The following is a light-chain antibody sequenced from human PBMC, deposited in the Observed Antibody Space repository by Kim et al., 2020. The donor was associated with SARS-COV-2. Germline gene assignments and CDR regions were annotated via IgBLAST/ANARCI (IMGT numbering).Light chain of an antibody. V-gene: IGLV3-1*01. CDR1: NLGDKY. CDR3: QAWDSSTAV. CDR2: QDS. J-gene: IGLJ3*02. Sequence: SYELTQPPSVSVSPGQTASITCSGDNLGDKYACWYQQKPGQSPVLVIYQDSKRPSGIPERFSGSNSGNTATLTLSVTQAMAEADYYCQAWDSSTAVFGGG.